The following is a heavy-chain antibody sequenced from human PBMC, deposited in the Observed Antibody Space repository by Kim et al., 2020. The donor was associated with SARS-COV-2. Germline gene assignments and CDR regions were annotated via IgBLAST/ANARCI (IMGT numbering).Heavy chain of an antibody. CDR3: ARGSRQWLVRRPYYYYMDV. CDR1: GGSFSVYY. D-gene: IGHD6-19*01. CDR2: INHSGST. V-gene: IGHV4-34*01. Sequence: SETLSLTCAVYGGSFSVYYWSWICQPPGKGLEWIGEINHSGSTNYSPSLKRRVTISVDTSKNQFSLKLSSVTAAVTAVYYCARGSRQWLVRRPYYYYMDVWGRGTTVTVSS. J-gene: IGHJ6*03.